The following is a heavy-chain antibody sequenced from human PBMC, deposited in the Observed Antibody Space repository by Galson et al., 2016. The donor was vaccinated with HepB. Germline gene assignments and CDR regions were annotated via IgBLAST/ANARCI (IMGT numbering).Heavy chain of an antibody. CDR3: AREKTATIDY. J-gene: IGHJ4*02. CDR2: ISSASSTT. CDR1: GFTFSSYS. V-gene: IGHV3-48*02. D-gene: IGHD5-18*01. Sequence: SLRLSCAASGFTFSSYSMNWVRRAPGKGLEWVSYISSASSTTYYADSVKGRFTISRDNAKNSLYLQMNSLRDEDTAVYYCAREKTATIDYWGQGTLVTVSS.